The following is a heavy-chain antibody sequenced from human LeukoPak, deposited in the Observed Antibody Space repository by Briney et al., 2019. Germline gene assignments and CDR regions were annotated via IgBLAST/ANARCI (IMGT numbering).Heavy chain of an antibody. J-gene: IGHJ4*02. CDR3: AKRDGYNSNYFDY. CDR2: ISGGGAST. V-gene: IGHV3-23*01. CDR1: GFTLSNYA. D-gene: IGHD5-24*01. Sequence: GGSLRLSCAASGFTLSNYAMSWVRQAPGKGLEWVSAISGGGASTYYADSVKGRFTISRDNSKNTLYLQMNSLRAEDTAVYYCAKRDGYNSNYFDYWGQGTLVTVSS.